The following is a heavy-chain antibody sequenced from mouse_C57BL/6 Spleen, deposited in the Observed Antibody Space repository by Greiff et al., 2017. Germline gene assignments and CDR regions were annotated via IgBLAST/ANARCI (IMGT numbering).Heavy chain of an antibody. CDR1: GYTFTSYW. Sequence: VQLQQPGAELVKPGASVKLSCKASGYTFTSYWMHWVKQRPGQGLEWIGMIHPNSGSTNYNEKFKSKATLTVDKSSSTAYMQLSSLTSEDSAVYYWARSYDGYYGYFDYWGQGTTLTVSS. CDR3: ARSYDGYYGYFDY. CDR2: IHPNSGST. V-gene: IGHV1-64*01. J-gene: IGHJ2*01. D-gene: IGHD2-3*01.